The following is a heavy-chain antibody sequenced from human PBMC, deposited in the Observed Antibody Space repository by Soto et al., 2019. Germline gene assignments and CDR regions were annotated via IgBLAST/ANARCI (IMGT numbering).Heavy chain of an antibody. Sequence: HGESRKISWKGSGYSLTSYWIGWVRQMPGKGLEWMGIIYPGDSNTIYSPSFQGQVTISADKSISTAYRQWSSLKASDTAMYYCARLCYYGFGTANMDLDYWGQGTLVTVSS. J-gene: IGHJ4*02. V-gene: IGHV5-51*01. CDR3: ARLCYYGFGTANMDLDY. D-gene: IGHD3-3*01. CDR2: IYPGDSNT. CDR1: GYSLTSYW.